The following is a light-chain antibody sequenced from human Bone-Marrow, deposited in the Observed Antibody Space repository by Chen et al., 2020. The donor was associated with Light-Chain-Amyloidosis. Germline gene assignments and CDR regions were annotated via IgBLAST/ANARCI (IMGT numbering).Light chain of an antibody. CDR1: QGLNNK. Sequence: EIVMTQSPATLSLSPGERATLSCGASQGLNNKLAVYQKKPGQAPRLLIYDASTRATDIPSRFRGSWAGTEFTLTITSLTSEDFALYYCQQYNDWPLTFSGGTKVE. CDR3: QQYNDWPLT. V-gene: IGKV3-15*01. J-gene: IGKJ4*01. CDR2: DAS.